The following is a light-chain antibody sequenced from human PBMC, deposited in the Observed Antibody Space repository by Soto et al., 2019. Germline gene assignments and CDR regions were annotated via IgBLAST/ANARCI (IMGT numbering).Light chain of an antibody. V-gene: IGKV1-12*01. Sequence: DIQLTQSPSSVSASVGDRVTLTCRASQGISNWLAWYQQKPGKAPKLLISAASTLQGGVPSRFSGSFSGTDFTLTITSLQAEAFATYFCQQAYSLPVTFSQGTKLEIK. CDR2: AAS. CDR3: QQAYSLPVT. CDR1: QGISNW. J-gene: IGKJ2*01.